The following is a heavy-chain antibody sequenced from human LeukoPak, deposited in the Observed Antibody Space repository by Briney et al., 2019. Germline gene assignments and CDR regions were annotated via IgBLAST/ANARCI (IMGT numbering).Heavy chain of an antibody. CDR2: IAGSGDST. D-gene: IGHD3-22*01. J-gene: IGHJ4*02. CDR3: ARDYYDSPRADY. Sequence: GGSLKLSCAASGFTFSSYPMSWVRQAPGKGLEWVSAIAGSGDSTYYADSVKGRFTVSRDNAKNSLYLQMNSLRAEDTAVYYCARDYYDSPRADYWGQGTLVTVSS. CDR1: GFTFSSYP. V-gene: IGHV3-23*01.